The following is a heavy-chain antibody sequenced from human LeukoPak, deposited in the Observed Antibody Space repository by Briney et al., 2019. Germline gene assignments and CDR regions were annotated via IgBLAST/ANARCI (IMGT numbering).Heavy chain of an antibody. V-gene: IGHV3-30*03. CDR1: GFTFSSYG. CDR3: ARDFYRDWYNWNYYYYYYMDV. J-gene: IGHJ6*03. CDR2: ISYDGSNK. D-gene: IGHD1-20*01. Sequence: PGGSLRLSCAASGFTFSSYGMHWVRQAPGKGLEWVAVISYDGSNKYYADSVKGRFTISRDNSKNTLYLQMNSLRAEDTAVHYCARDFYRDWYNWNYYYYYYMDVWGKGTTVTVSS.